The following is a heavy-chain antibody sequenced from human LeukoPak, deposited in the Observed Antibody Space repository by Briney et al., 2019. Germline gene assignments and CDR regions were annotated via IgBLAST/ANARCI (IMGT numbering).Heavy chain of an antibody. J-gene: IGHJ5*02. D-gene: IGHD2-2*01. CDR1: GYTFTSYG. V-gene: IGHV1-18*01. CDR3: ASLGYRSSTSCFKYRWFDP. CDR2: ISAYNGNT. Sequence: GASVKVSCKASGYTFTSYGISWVRQAPGQGLEWMGWISAYNGNTNYAQKFPGRVTITTDESTSTAYMELSSLRCEDTAVYYCASLGYRSSTSCFKYRWFDPWGQGTLVTVSS.